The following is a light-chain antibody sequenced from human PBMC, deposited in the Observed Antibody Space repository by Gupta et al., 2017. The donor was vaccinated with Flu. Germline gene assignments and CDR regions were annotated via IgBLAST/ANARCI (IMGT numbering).Light chain of an antibody. V-gene: IGLV1-44*01. CDR3: AAWDDSRGVYV. CDR1: SSNIGSNP. Sequence: SVLTQPPSASGTPGQRVTISCSGSSSNIGSNPVNWFQQVPGTAPKLLIYSNSQRPSGVPDRFSPSKSGTSASLAISGLQAEDEADYYCAAWDDSRGVYVFGTGTEVTVL. CDR2: SNS. J-gene: IGLJ1*01.